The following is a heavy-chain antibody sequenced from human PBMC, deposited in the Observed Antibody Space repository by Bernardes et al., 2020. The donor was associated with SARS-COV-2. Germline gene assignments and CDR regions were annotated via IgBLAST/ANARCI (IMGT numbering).Heavy chain of an antibody. D-gene: IGHD1-7*01. CDR3: ATNYVIWGVPLGVDV. V-gene: IGHV3-11*06. J-gene: IGHJ6*02. CDR1: GFTFGDYY. Sequence: GSLRLSCTVSGFTFGDYYMSWIRHAPATGLEWNSYISSSGSYIDYADSVKGRFTISRDNAMDSLYLQMNSLRADDTAVYYCATNYVIWGVPLGVDVWGQGTTVSVSS. CDR2: ISSSGSYI.